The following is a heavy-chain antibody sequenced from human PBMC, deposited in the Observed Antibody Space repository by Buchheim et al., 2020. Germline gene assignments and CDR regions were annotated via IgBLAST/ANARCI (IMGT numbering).Heavy chain of an antibody. D-gene: IGHD6-19*01. J-gene: IGHJ4*02. CDR1: GFTFSDYY. CDR3: ARFSSLRSLDY. Sequence: VQLVESGGGLVKPGGSLRLSCAASGFTFSDYYMSWIRQAPGKGLEWVANIKQDGSEKYYVDSVKGRFTISRDNAKNSLYLQMNGLRVEDTAVYYCARFSSLRSLDYWGRGTL. V-gene: IGHV3-7*01. CDR2: IKQDGSEK.